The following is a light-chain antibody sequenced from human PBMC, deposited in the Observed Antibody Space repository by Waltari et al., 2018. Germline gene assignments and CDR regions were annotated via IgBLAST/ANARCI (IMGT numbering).Light chain of an antibody. CDR3: QQYYITPLS. Sequence: DVVMTQSPDFLAVSLGERATIHCKSSQSLFYSSNNKNYFSGYQQKPGQPLKLPIYWASTRESGVPDRFSGSGSGTDFTLTISSLQAEDVAIYFCQQYYITPLSFGGGTRVEIK. CDR2: WAS. J-gene: IGKJ4*01. V-gene: IGKV4-1*01. CDR1: QSLFYSSNNKNY.